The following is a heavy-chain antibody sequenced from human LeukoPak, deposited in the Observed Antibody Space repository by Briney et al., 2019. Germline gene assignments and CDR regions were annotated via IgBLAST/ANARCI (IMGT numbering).Heavy chain of an antibody. V-gene: IGHV1-8*02. D-gene: IGHD7-27*01. CDR1: GGTFSSYA. CDR2: MSPKSGNT. CDR3: VRTPPNWGADY. Sequence: ASVKVSRKASGGTFSSYAINWVRQATGQGLEWMGWMSPKSGNTGYAQKFQGRVTMTSNTAISTAYMELSSLRSEDTAVYYCVRTPPNWGADYWGQGTLVTVSS. J-gene: IGHJ4*02.